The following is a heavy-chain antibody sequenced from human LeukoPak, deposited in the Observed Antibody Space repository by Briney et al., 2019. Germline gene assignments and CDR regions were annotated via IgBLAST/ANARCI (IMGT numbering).Heavy chain of an antibody. D-gene: IGHD3-9*01. CDR3: ARDPRSYYDILTGFTTNWFDP. V-gene: IGHV3-48*01. CDR2: ISSSRSSI. J-gene: IGHJ5*02. CDR1: GFILSSYG. Sequence: GGSLRLSCAASGFILSSYGMNWVRQAPGKGLEWVSYISSSRSSIYYADSVKGRFTISRDNAKNSLYLQMNSLRAEDTAVYYCARDPRSYYDILTGFTTNWFDPWGQGTLVTVSS.